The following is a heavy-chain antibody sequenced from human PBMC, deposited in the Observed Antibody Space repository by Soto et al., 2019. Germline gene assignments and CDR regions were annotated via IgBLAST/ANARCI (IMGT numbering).Heavy chain of an antibody. Sequence: SETLSLTCTVSGGSISSYYWSWIRQPPGKGLEWIGYIYYSGSTNYNPSLKSRVTISVDTSKNQFSLKLSSVTAADTAVYYCARHAIYSNYDYWGQGTLVTVSS. CDR2: IYYSGST. CDR1: GGSISSYY. D-gene: IGHD4-4*01. V-gene: IGHV4-59*08. J-gene: IGHJ4*02. CDR3: ARHAIYSNYDY.